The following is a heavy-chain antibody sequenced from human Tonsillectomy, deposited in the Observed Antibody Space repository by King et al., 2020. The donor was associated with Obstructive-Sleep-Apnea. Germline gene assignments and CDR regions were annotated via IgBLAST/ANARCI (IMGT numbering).Heavy chain of an antibody. CDR1: GVTFSSYW. CDR3: ARVFSAVAPITD. CDR2: INSDGTNT. J-gene: IGHJ4*02. V-gene: IGHV3-74*01. D-gene: IGHD6-19*01. Sequence: VQLVESGGGLVQPGGSPRPSCAASGVTFSSYWMHWVRQSPGKGLVWVSRINSDGTNTNYADSVKGRFTISIENAKNTLYLQMCSLRAEDTAVYYCARVFSAVAPITDWGQGTLVTVSS.